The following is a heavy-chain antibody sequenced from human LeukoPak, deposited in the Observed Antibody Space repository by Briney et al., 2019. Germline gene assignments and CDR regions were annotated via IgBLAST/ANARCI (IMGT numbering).Heavy chain of an antibody. Sequence: ASVKVSCKASGYTLTSYRIHWVRQAPGQGLEWMGIINNSGGSTSYAQKFQGRVTMTRDTSTSTVYMELSSLRSEDTAVYYCARTANNYYGSGSYPFDYWGQGTLVTVSS. CDR3: ARTANNYYGSGSYPFDY. D-gene: IGHD3-10*01. CDR2: INNSGGST. J-gene: IGHJ4*02. V-gene: IGHV1-46*01. CDR1: GYTLTSYR.